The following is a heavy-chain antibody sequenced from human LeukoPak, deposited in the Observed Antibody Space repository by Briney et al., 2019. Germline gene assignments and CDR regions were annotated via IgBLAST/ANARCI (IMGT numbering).Heavy chain of an antibody. CDR2: ISSSSSTI. Sequence: GGSLRLSCAASGFTFSSYSMNWVRQAPGKGLEWVSYISSSSSTIYYADSVKGRFTISRDNAKSSLYLQMNSLRAEDTAVYYCARDPMTYYDYVWGSYPDYMDVWGKGTTVTVSS. CDR3: ARDPMTYYDYVWGSYPDYMDV. J-gene: IGHJ6*03. V-gene: IGHV3-48*04. CDR1: GFTFSSYS. D-gene: IGHD3-16*02.